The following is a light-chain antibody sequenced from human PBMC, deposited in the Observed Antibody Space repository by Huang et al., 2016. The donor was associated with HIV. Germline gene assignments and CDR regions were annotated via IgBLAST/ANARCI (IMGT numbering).Light chain of an antibody. CDR2: YAS. J-gene: IGKJ5*01. Sequence: IVLTQSPDFQCVTPKEEVTITCRASQSIGNNLHWYQQKPDQSPKLLIKYASKSISGVPSRFSGSGSGTDFTLTIKSLEAEDAAAYFCHQSTSFQSITFGQGTRLEIK. V-gene: IGKV6D-21*02. CDR3: HQSTSFQSIT. CDR1: QSIGNN.